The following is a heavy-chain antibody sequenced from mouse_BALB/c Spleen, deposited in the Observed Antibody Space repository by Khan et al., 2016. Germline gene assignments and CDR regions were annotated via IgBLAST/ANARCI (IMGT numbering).Heavy chain of an antibody. CDR2: ISNYGGIT. Sequence: EVELVESGGGLVQPGGSLKLSCAASGFTFSSYTMSWVRQTPEKRLEWVAYISNYGGITYYPDTVKGRFTISRDNAKNTMYLQMSSLKSEDTAIYYCARRCFYRYFENAMDYWGQGTSVTVAT. D-gene: IGHD2-14*01. CDR3: ARRCFYRYFENAMDY. J-gene: IGHJ4*01. V-gene: IGHV5-12-2*01. CDR1: GFTFSSYT.